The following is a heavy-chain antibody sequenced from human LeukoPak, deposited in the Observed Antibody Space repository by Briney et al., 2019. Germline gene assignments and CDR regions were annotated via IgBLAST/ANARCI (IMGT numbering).Heavy chain of an antibody. J-gene: IGHJ4*02. CDR1: GYTFTSYY. V-gene: IGHV1-46*01. Sequence: GASVKVSCKASGYTFTSYYMHWVRQAPGQGLEWTGIINPSGGSTSYAQKFQGRVTMTRDTSTSTVYMELSSLRSEDTAVYYCARDPNGGLHDSYFDYWGQGTLVTVSS. CDR3: ARDPNGGLHDSYFDY. CDR2: INPSGGST. D-gene: IGHD4-23*01.